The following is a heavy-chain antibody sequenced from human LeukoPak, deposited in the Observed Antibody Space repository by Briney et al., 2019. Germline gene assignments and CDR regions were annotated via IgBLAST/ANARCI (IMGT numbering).Heavy chain of an antibody. CDR2: ISWNSGSI. V-gene: IGHV3-9*01. CDR3: AKDSSPYYYYGMDV. Sequence: GRSLRLSCAASGFTFDDYAMHWVRQAPGKGLEWVSGISWNSGSIGHADSVKGRFTISRDNAKNSLYLQMNSLRAEDTALYYCAKDSSPYYYYGMDVWGQGTTVTVSS. D-gene: IGHD2-15*01. J-gene: IGHJ6*02. CDR1: GFTFDDYA.